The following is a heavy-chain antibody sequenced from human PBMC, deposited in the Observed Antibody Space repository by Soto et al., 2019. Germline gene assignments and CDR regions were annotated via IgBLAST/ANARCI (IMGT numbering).Heavy chain of an antibody. V-gene: IGHV3-7*01. CDR2: INPDGSER. D-gene: IGHD2-2*01. Sequence: EVQLVESGGGLVQPGGSLRLSCAASGFTFSSSWVNWVRQAPGKGLDWVANINPDGSERKYGGSRKGRFTISRDNAKNSLYLQMKSRTAEETAVYYCATRSSSSGFSWGQGTRVTASS. CDR1: GFTFSSSW. J-gene: IGHJ5*02. CDR3: ATRSSSSGFS.